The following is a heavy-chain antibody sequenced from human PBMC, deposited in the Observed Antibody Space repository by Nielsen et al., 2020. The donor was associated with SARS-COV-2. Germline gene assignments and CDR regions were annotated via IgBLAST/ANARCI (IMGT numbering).Heavy chain of an antibody. V-gene: IGHV1-69*13. CDR3: ASQRIQEQLADPGRYYYYGMDV. J-gene: IGHJ6*02. CDR1: GGTFSSYA. Sequence: SVKVSCKASGGTFSSYAISWVRQAPGQGLEWMGGIIPIFGTANYAQKFQDRVTITADESTSTAYMELSSLRSEDTAVYYCASQRIQEQLADPGRYYYYGMDVWGQGTTVTVSS. D-gene: IGHD6-6*01. CDR2: IIPIFGTA.